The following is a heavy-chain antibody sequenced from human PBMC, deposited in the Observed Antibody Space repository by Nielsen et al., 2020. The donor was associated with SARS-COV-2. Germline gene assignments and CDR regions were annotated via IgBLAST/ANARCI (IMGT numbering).Heavy chain of an antibody. D-gene: IGHD6-13*01. J-gene: IGHJ4*02. V-gene: IGHV3-21*01. CDR2: ISSSSSYI. CDR1: GFTFSSYS. CDR3: ASTPPWGSSPGY. Sequence: GGSLRLSCAASGFTFSSYSMNWVRQAPGKGLEWVSSISSSSSYIYYADSVKGRFTISRDNAKNSLYLQMNSLRAEDTAVYYCASTPPWGSSPGYWGQGTLVTVSS.